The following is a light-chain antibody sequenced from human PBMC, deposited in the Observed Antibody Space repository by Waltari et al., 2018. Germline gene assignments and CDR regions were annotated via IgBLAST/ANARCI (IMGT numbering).Light chain of an antibody. CDR3: CSYAGSGTLV. Sequence: QSALTQPASVSGSPGQSITIPCTGTSSDVGNYDLVSWYQQHPGKAPQLMIYEVTKRPSWVSNRFSGSKSGNTASLTVSGLQAEDEADYYCCSYAGSGTLVFGGGTKLTVL. J-gene: IGLJ2*01. CDR2: EVT. V-gene: IGLV2-23*02. CDR1: SSDVGNYDL.